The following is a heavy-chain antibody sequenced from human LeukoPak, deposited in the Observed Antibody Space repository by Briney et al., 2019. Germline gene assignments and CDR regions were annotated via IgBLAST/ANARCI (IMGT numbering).Heavy chain of an antibody. V-gene: IGHV1-46*01. Sequence: ASVKVSCKASGYTFTSYYMHWVRQAPGQGLEWMGIINPSGGSTSYAQKFQGRVTMTRDTSMSTVYMELSSLRSEDTAVYYCASTGYSSGWFDYWGQGTLVTVSS. D-gene: IGHD6-19*01. CDR3: ASTGYSSGWFDY. CDR2: INPSGGST. J-gene: IGHJ4*02. CDR1: GYTFTSYY.